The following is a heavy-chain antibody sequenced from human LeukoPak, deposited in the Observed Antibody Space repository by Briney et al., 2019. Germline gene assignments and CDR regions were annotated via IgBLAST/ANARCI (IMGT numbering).Heavy chain of an antibody. CDR2: ISSSSSYI. CDR3: ASWDNKLGGYSGSYQDAFDI. D-gene: IGHD1-26*01. J-gene: IGHJ3*02. Sequence: GGSLRLSCAASGFTFSSYSMNWVRQAPGKGLEWVSSISSSSSYIYYADSVRGRFTISRDNAKNSLYLQMNSLRAEDTAVYYCASWDNKLGGYSGSYQDAFDIWGQGTMVTVSS. CDR1: GFTFSSYS. V-gene: IGHV3-21*01.